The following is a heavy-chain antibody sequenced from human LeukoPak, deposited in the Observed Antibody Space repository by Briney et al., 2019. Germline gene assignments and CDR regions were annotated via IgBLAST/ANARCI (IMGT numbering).Heavy chain of an antibody. V-gene: IGHV3-66*01. D-gene: IGHD3-10*01. J-gene: IGHJ4*02. CDR1: GFTVSSSY. Sequence: GGSLRLSCAASGFTVSSSYMSWVRQAPGKGLEWVSVIFSDGSTYYADSVKGRFTISRDNSKNTLFLQMNSLRAEDTAVYYCARDPSGSYYFDYWGQGTLVTVSS. CDR2: IFSDGST. CDR3: ARDPSGSYYFDY.